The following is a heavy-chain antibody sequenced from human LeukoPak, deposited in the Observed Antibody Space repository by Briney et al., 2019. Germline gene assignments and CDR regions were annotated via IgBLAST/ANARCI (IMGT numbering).Heavy chain of an antibody. D-gene: IGHD3-22*01. Sequence: GGSLRLSCAASGFTFDYYGMSWVRHAPGKGLEWVSGINWNGGSTVYADSVKGRFTISRDNAKNSLYLQMNSLRAEDTALYYCARVPDDYYDSSGYWDYWGQGTLVTVSS. CDR1: GFTFDYYG. CDR3: ARVPDDYYDSSGYWDY. V-gene: IGHV3-20*04. CDR2: INWNGGST. J-gene: IGHJ4*02.